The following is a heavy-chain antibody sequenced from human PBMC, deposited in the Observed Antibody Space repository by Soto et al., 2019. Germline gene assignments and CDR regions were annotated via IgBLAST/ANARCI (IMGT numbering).Heavy chain of an antibody. V-gene: IGHV2-5*02. J-gene: IGHJ3*02. CDR2: IYWDDDK. CDR3: AHRGDSGSSRAFHI. CDR1: GFSLSTSGVG. Sequence: QITLKESGPALVKPTQTLTLTCTFSGFSLSTSGVGVGWLRQPPGKALEWLALIYWDDDKRYSPSVKSRLTITKDTSKNQVVLTMTNLDPVDTATYYCAHRGDSGSSRAFHIWGQETMVTVSS. D-gene: IGHD6-25*01.